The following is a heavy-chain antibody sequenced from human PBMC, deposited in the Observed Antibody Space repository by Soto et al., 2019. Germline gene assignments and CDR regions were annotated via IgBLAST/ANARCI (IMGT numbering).Heavy chain of an antibody. CDR2: ICSGGST. CDR3: ARDIRGYSRAFDY. J-gene: IGHJ4*02. Sequence: SEPLSLTCTVSADSVSSDYYCWTWIRHPPGKGLEWIGYICSGGSTNYNPSLKSRVTISLDTSRNQFSMKLTSVTAADTAVYYCARDIRGYSRAFDYSGQGILVNVS. CDR1: ADSVSSDYYC. D-gene: IGHD5-18*01. V-gene: IGHV4-61*01.